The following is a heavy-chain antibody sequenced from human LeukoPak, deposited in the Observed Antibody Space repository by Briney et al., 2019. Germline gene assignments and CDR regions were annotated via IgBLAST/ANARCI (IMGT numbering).Heavy chain of an antibody. J-gene: IGHJ4*02. D-gene: IGHD3-9*01. CDR1: GYTFTSYD. CDR2: TNPNSGNT. Sequence: ASVKVSCKASGYTFTSYDINWVRQATGQGLEWTGWTNPNSGNTGYAQKFQGRVTMTRNTSIGTAYMELSSLRSEDTAVYYCARSEVLRYFEGDYWGQGTLVTVSS. CDR3: ARSEVLRYFEGDY. V-gene: IGHV1-8*01.